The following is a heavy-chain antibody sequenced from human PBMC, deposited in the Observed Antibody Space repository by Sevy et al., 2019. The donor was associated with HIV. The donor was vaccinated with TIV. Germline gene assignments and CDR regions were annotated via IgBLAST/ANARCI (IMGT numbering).Heavy chain of an antibody. CDR1: GFTFTSSA. V-gene: IGHV1-58*01. CDR3: AEEDMKTFGGQFRVFDF. Sequence: ASVKVSCKASGFTFTSSAVQWVRQTRGQRLQWIGWIVVGSGVTNYAQSFQERVSIIGDMSNSTVYMEVISLTSDDTAVYYVAEEDMKTFGGQFRVFDFWGQGTVVTVSS. D-gene: IGHD3-16*01. J-gene: IGHJ3*01. CDR2: IVVGSGVT.